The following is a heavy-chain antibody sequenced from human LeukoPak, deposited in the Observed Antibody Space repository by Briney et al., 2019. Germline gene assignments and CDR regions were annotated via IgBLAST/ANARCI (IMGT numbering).Heavy chain of an antibody. J-gene: IGHJ6*03. V-gene: IGHV1-69*05. Sequence: ASVKVSCKASGGTFSSYAISWMRQAPGQGLEWMGRIIPIFGTANYAQKFQGRVTITTDESTSTAYMELSSLRSEDTAVYYCAREAVVVVAASLMDYYYMDVWGKGTTVTVSS. CDR3: AREAVVVVAASLMDYYYMDV. CDR1: GGTFSSYA. D-gene: IGHD2-15*01. CDR2: IIPIFGTA.